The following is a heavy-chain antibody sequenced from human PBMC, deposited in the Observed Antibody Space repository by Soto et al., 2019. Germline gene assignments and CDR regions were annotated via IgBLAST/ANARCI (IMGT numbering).Heavy chain of an antibody. CDR1: GFAFSSSA. CDR3: AKWAPSPKLGVTSH. D-gene: IGHD1-26*01. V-gene: IGHV3-23*01. J-gene: IGHJ4*02. Sequence: EVQLLESGGGLVQPGGSLRLSCAASGFAFSSSAMAWSRQTPGKGLQWVSAITVAGGGIYYADSVKGRFTISRDNSKKTLYLQMNSLSAEETALYFWAKWAPSPKLGVTSHWDQGTLVSVSS. CDR2: ITVAGGGI.